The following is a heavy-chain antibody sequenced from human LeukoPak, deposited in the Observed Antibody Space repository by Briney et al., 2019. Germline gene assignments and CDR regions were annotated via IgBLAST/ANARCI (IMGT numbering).Heavy chain of an antibody. J-gene: IGHJ4*02. Sequence: GGSLRLSCAASRFIFSSYWMSWVRQAPGKGLEWVANIKQDGSEKYYVDSVKGRFTISRDNAKNSLYLQMNSLRAEDTAVYYCARAESKSYHGLLWFRELFFDYWGQGTLVTVSS. CDR1: RFIFSSYW. CDR3: ARAESKSYHGLLWFRELFFDY. CDR2: IKQDGSEK. D-gene: IGHD3-10*01. V-gene: IGHV3-7*01.